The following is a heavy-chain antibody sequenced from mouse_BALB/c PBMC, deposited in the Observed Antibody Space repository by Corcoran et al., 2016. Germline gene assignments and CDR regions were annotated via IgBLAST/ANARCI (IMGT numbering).Heavy chain of an antibody. CDR1: GYTFTTDG. Sequence: QIQLVQSGPELKKPGETVRISCKASGYTFTTDGMQWVQKMPGKGLKWIGWINTHSGVPKYAEDFKGRFSFSLETSASTAYLQISNLKNEDTATYFCARTGIDDCYYRFAYWGQGTLVTVSA. CDR2: INTHSGVP. D-gene: IGHD2-3*01. J-gene: IGHJ3*01. V-gene: IGHV9-4*02. CDR3: ARTGIDDCYYRFAY.